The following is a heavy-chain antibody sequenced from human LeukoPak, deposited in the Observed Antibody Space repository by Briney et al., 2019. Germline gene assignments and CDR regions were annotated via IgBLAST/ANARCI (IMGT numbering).Heavy chain of an antibody. CDR2: ISSSSSTI. D-gene: IGHD6-13*01. V-gene: IGHV3-48*01. CDR3: ARAIRIAAAGDFDY. CDR1: GFTFSSYS. Sequence: PGGSLRLSCAASGFTFSSYSMNWVRQAPGKGLEWVSYISSSSSTIYYADSVKGRFTISRDNAKNSLYLQMNSLRAEDTAVYYCARAIRIAAAGDFDYWGQGTLVTVSS. J-gene: IGHJ4*02.